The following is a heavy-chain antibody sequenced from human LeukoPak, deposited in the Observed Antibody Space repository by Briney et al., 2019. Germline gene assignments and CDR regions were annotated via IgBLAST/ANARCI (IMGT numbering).Heavy chain of an antibody. Sequence: ASVKVSCKASGYTFTSYGISWVRQAPGQGLEWMGWISAYNGNTNYAQKLQGRVTMTTDTSTSTAYMELRSLRSDDTAVYYCARWTDDLWSGYYEIDYWGQGTLVTVSS. CDR1: GYTFTSYG. V-gene: IGHV1-18*01. CDR2: ISAYNGNT. J-gene: IGHJ4*02. D-gene: IGHD3-3*01. CDR3: ARWTDDLWSGYYEIDY.